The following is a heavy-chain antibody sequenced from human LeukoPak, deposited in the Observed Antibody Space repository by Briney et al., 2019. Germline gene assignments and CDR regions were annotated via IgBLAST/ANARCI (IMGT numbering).Heavy chain of an antibody. CDR3: ARTNYDILTGYYRGAFDY. D-gene: IGHD3-9*01. CDR2: IYHSGST. V-gene: IGHV4-38-2*02. CDR1: GYSISSGYY. Sequence: SETLSLTCTVSGYSISSGYYWGWIRQPPGKGLEWIGSIYHSGSTYYNPSLKSRVTISVDTSKNQFSLKLSSVTAADTAVYYCARTNYDILTGYYRGAFDYWGQGTLVTVSS. J-gene: IGHJ4*02.